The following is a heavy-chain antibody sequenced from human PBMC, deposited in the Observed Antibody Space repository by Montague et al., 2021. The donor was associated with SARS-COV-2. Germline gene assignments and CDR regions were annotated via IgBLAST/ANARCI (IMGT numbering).Heavy chain of an antibody. CDR3: ARHGKDYDILTGYSTSFYYDMDV. Sequence: SETLSLTCTVSGGSNSRYYWSWIRRPPGKGLEWIGYVSDSGSDYNPSLKSRVSISVDTSKKLLSLSLSSVTAADTAIYYCARHGKDYDILTGYSTSFYYDMDVWGQGTTVTVSS. CDR1: GGSNSRYY. D-gene: IGHD3-9*01. V-gene: IGHV4-59*08. CDR2: VSDSGS. J-gene: IGHJ6*02.